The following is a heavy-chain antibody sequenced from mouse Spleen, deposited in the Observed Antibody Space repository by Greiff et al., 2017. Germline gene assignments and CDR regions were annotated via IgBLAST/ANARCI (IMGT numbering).Heavy chain of an antibody. Sequence: EVQLQQSGAELVRSGASVKLSCTASGFNIKDYYMHWVKQRPEQGLEWIGWIDPENGDTEYAPKFQGKATMTADTSSNTAYLQLSSLTSEDTAVYYCNAYYGNPYYFDYWGQGTTLTVSS. CDR3: NAYYGNPYYFDY. V-gene: IGHV14-4*02. CDR1: GFNIKDYY. D-gene: IGHD2-1*01. J-gene: IGHJ2*01. CDR2: IDPENGDT.